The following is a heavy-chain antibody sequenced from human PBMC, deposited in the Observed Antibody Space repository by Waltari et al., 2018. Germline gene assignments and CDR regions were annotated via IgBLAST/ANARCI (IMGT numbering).Heavy chain of an antibody. CDR1: GFTFNKAW. V-gene: IGHV3-15*01. J-gene: IGHJ4*02. Sequence: EVQLVESGGGLVKPGESLRLSCAVSGFTFNKAWMNWVRQAPGKGLEWVGRSRSETDGGTTDYAATDYAAPVKGMFTISRDDSKNTLYLQMNSLKTDDTAMYYCTTNRAYSGYTNYWGQGTLVTVSS. CDR3: TTNRAYSGYTNY. CDR2: SRSETDGGTT. D-gene: IGHD5-12*01.